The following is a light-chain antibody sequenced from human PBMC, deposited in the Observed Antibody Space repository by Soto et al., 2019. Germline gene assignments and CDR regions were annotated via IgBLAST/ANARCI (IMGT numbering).Light chain of an antibody. J-gene: IGKJ2*01. CDR1: QSISSY. Sequence: DIQMTQSPSSLSASVGDRVTITCRASQSISSYLNWYQQKPGKAPKLLINAASSLQSGVPLRFSGGGSGTDFTLTISYLQPEDFATYYCLQSYSIPYTFGQGTRWIS. V-gene: IGKV1-39*01. CDR2: AAS. CDR3: LQSYSIPYT.